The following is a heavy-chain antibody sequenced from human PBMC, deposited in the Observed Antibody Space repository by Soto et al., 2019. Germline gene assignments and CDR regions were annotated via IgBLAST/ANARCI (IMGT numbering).Heavy chain of an antibody. CDR2: IYYSGST. J-gene: IGHJ4*02. V-gene: IGHV4-31*03. CDR1: GGSISSAGYY. D-gene: IGHD3-3*01. CDR3: ARVLTIFGVVINRLIDY. Sequence: QVQLQESGPGLVKPSQTLSLTCTVSGGSISSAGYYWTRIRQHPGKGLEWIGFIYYSGSTYYNPSLVSRASISIDTSKNQFSLILSSVTAADTAVYYCARVLTIFGVVINRLIDYWGQGTLVTVSS.